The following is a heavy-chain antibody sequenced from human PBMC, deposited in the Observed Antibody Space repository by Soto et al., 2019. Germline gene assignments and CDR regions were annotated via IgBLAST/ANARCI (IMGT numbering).Heavy chain of an antibody. D-gene: IGHD2-15*01. Sequence: GAPVKVSSKASRYTFTSYGISWVQQAPGQGLEWMGWISAYNGNTNYAQKLQGRVTMTTDTSTSTAYMELRSLRSDDTAVYYCARGTYCSGGSCSVWFDPWGQGTLVTVSS. CDR3: ARGTYCSGGSCSVWFDP. J-gene: IGHJ5*02. CDR1: RYTFTSYG. CDR2: ISAYNGNT. V-gene: IGHV1-18*01.